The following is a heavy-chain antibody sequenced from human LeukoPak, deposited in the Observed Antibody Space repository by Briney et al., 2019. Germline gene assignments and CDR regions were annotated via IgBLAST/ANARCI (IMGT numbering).Heavy chain of an antibody. CDR3: GKDRYYYDSSGTFDY. CDR2: IRYDGSNK. J-gene: IGHJ4*02. Sequence: GGSLRLSCAASGFTFSSYGMHWVRQAPGKGLEWVAFIRYDGSNKYYADSVKGRFTISRDNSKNTLYLQMNSLRAEDTAVYYCGKDRYYYDSSGTFDYWGQGTLVTVSS. CDR1: GFTFSSYG. V-gene: IGHV3-30*02. D-gene: IGHD3-22*01.